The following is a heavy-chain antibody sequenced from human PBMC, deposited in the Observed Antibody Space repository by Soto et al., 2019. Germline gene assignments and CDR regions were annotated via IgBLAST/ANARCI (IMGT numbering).Heavy chain of an antibody. J-gene: IGHJ6*02. Sequence: QVQLVQSGAEVKKPGSSVKVSCKASGGTFGSYAISWVRQAPGQGLEWMGGIIPIPGTANYAQKFQGRVTIAADESTSTAYMELSSLRSEDTAVYYCARSQGSSTSLEIYYYYCYGMDVRGQATTVTVSS. CDR3: ARSQGSSTSLEIYYYYCYGMDV. D-gene: IGHD2-2*01. V-gene: IGHV1-69*01. CDR2: IIPIPGTA. CDR1: GGTFGSYA.